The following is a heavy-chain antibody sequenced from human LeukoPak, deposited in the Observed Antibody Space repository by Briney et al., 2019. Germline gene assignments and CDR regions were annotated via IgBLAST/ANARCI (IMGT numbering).Heavy chain of an antibody. J-gene: IGHJ3*02. D-gene: IGHD4-17*01. Sequence: SETLSLTCTVSGGSISSYYWSWIRQPPGKGLEWIGYIYYSGSTNYNPSLKSRVTISVDTSKNQFSLKLSSVTAADTAVYYCARTYGDYVLDDAFDIWGQGTMVTVSS. CDR2: IYYSGST. V-gene: IGHV4-59*01. CDR1: GGSISSYY. CDR3: ARTYGDYVLDDAFDI.